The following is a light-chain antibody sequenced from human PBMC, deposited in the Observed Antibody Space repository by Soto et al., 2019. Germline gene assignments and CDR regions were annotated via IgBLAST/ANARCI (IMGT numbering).Light chain of an antibody. Sequence: DIQMTQSPSSLSASVGDRVTITCRSSQSISSYLNWYQQKPGKAPKLLIYAASSLQSGVPSRFSGSGSRTEFSLTISSMPPEDCATYFCQQSYSTPLTFGGGTKVEIK. J-gene: IGKJ4*01. V-gene: IGKV1-39*01. CDR3: QQSYSTPLT. CDR2: AAS. CDR1: QSISSY.